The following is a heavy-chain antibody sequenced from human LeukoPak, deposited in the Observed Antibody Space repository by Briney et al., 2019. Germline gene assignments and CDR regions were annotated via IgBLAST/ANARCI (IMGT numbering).Heavy chain of an antibody. J-gene: IGHJ3*02. CDR2: IYTGGNT. D-gene: IGHD6-19*01. V-gene: IGHV3-53*01. CDR3: ASPSSGQSFDI. Sequence: GGSLRLSCAASGFTVSSNHMNWVRQAPGKGLEWVSVIYTGGNTYYADSVKGRFTISRDNSKNTLYLQMHSLRAEDTAVYYCASPSSGQSFDIWGQGTMVTVSS. CDR1: GFTVSSNH.